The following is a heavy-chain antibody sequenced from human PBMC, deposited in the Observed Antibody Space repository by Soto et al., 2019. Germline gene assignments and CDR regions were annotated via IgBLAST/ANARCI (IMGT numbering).Heavy chain of an antibody. CDR2: IYPGDSDT. Sequence: GESLKISCKGSGYSFTSYWIGWVRQMPGKGLEWMGIIYPGDSDTRYSPSFQGQVTISADKSISTAYLQWSSLKASDTAMYYCARLSHYDFWSGYYPDYRCQGTLVTVSS. D-gene: IGHD3-3*01. J-gene: IGHJ4*02. CDR3: ARLSHYDFWSGYYPDY. CDR1: GYSFTSYW. V-gene: IGHV5-51*01.